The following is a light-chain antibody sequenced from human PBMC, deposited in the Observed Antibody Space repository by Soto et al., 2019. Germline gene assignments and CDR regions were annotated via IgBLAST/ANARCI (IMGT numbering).Light chain of an antibody. V-gene: IGLV2-14*01. Sequence: QSVLTRPASVSGSPGQSITISCTGTSGDIGSYNRVSWYQQHPGKAPKLIIYEVTDRPSGVSNRFSGSKSGNTASLTVSGLQAEDEAECYCSSYTNLNTRDCVFGTGTRSPS. J-gene: IGLJ1*01. CDR3: SSYTNLNTRDCV. CDR1: SGDIGSYNR. CDR2: EVT.